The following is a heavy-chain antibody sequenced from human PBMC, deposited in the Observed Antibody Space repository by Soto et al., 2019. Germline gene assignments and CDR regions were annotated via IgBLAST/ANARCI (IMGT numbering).Heavy chain of an antibody. J-gene: IGHJ6*02. V-gene: IGHV5-51*01. Sequence: PGESLKISCDGSGYSFSSHWIGWVRQMPGKGLEWMGIIYPGDSDARYSPSFEGQVTISADKSISTAYLQWSSLKASDTALYYCATTTGDYYGVDVWGQGTTVTVSS. CDR1: GYSFSSHW. D-gene: IGHD2-2*01. CDR2: IYPGDSDA. CDR3: ATTTGDYYGVDV.